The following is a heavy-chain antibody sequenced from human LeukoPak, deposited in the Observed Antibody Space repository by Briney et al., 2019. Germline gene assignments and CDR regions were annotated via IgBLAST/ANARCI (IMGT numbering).Heavy chain of an antibody. V-gene: IGHV1-18*01. J-gene: IGHJ4*02. D-gene: IGHD4-17*01. CDR3: ARDENYGIFFNVDY. CDR1: GYSFTSNG. Sequence: GASVRVSCKASGYSFTSNGISWVRQAPGQGLEWMGWISTYNGNTNYAQTLQGRVTMTTDTSTSTAYMELRSLRPDDTAVYYCARDENYGIFFNVDYWGQGTLVTVSS. CDR2: ISTYNGNT.